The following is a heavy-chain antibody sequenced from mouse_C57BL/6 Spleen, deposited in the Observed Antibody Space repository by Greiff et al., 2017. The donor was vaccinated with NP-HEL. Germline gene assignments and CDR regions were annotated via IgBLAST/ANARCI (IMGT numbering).Heavy chain of an antibody. J-gene: IGHJ1*03. V-gene: IGHV1-61*01. Sequence: VQLQQPGAELVRPGSSVKLSCKASGYTFTSYWMDWVKQRPGQGLEWIGNIYPSDSETHYNQKFKDKATLTVDKSYSTAYMQLSRLTSEDSAVYYCARRITTVVARYFDVWGTGTTVTVSS. CDR1: GYTFTSYW. D-gene: IGHD1-1*01. CDR3: ARRITTVVARYFDV. CDR2: IYPSDSET.